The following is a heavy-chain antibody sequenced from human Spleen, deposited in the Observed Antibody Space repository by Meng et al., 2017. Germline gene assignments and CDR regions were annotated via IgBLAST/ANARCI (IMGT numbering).Heavy chain of an antibody. CDR1: GGSISSSSYY. V-gene: IGHV4-39*07. J-gene: IGHJ4*02. Sequence: SETLSLTCTVSGGSISSSSYYWGWIRQPPGKGLEWIGSIYYSGSTYYNPSLKSRVTISADTSKNQFSLRLSSVTAADTAVYYCARIGYSSGWYPSDYWGQGKLVTGAS. D-gene: IGHD6-19*01. CDR2: IYYSGST. CDR3: ARIGYSSGWYPSDY.